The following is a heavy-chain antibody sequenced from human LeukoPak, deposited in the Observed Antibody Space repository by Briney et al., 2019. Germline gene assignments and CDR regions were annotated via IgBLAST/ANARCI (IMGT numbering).Heavy chain of an antibody. V-gene: IGHV3-33*01. CDR2: IWYDGSNK. CDR3: ARVRLYGSGSYYSDY. J-gene: IGHJ4*02. D-gene: IGHD3-10*01. CDR1: GFTFSSYG. Sequence: GGSLRLSCAASGFTFSSYGMNWVRQAPGKGLDWVAIIWYDGSNKYYADSVEGRFTISRGNSKNTLYLQMNSLRAEDTAVYYCARVRLYGSGSYYSDYWGQGTLVTVSS.